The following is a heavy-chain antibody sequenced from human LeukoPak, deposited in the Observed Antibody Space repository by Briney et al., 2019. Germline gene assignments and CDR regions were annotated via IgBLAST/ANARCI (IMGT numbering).Heavy chain of an antibody. V-gene: IGHV4-38-2*02. D-gene: IGHD1-26*01. CDR2: IYHSGST. J-gene: IGHJ4*02. Sequence: PSETLSLTCTVSGYSISSGYYWGWIRQPPGKGLEWIGSIYHSGSTYYNPSLKSRVTISVDTSKNQFSLKLSPVTAADTAVYYCARSTVFFGAFDYWGQGTLVTVSS. CDR3: ARSTVFFGAFDY. CDR1: GYSISSGYY.